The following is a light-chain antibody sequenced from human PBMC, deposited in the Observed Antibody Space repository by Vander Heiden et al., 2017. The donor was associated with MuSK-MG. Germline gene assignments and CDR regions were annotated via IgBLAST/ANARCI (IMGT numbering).Light chain of an antibody. V-gene: IGKV1-33*01. J-gene: IGKJ2*01. CDR2: DAS. CDR3: QQYDNLPST. CDR1: QDISNY. Sequence: DIHRTQSPSPLFASVGDRVTITCQASQDISNYLNWYQQKPGKAPKLLIYDASNLETGVPSRFSGSGSGTDFTFTISSLQPEDIATYYCQQYDNLPSTFGPGTKLEIK.